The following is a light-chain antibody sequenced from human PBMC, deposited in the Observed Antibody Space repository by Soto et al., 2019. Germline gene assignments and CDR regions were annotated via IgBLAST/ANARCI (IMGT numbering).Light chain of an antibody. J-gene: IGKJ5*01. V-gene: IGKV3-15*01. CDR1: QSVSSN. Sequence: EIVMTQSPATLSVSPGERATLSCRASQSVSSNLAWYQQKPGQAPRLLIYGASTRATGIPARFSGSGSGTEFTLTISRLLSEDFALYHCQQYGSSPITFGQGTRLE. CDR2: GAS. CDR3: QQYGSSPIT.